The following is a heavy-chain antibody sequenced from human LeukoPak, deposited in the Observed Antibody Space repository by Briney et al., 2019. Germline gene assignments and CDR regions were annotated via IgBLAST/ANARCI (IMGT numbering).Heavy chain of an antibody. CDR2: IWYDGSNK. J-gene: IGHJ4*02. V-gene: IGHV3-33*08. D-gene: IGHD6-19*01. CDR1: GFQFSSYG. CDR3: ARDHSIEVAATEFDY. Sequence: GSLELSCKASGFQFSSYGMHWVRQAPGKGLGWGAVIWYDGSNKYYADSVKGRFTISRDNSKNTLYLQMNSLRAEDTAVYYCARDHSIEVAATEFDYWGQGTLVAVSS.